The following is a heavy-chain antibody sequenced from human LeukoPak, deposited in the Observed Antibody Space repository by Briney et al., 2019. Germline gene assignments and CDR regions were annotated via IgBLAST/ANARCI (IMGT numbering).Heavy chain of an antibody. CDR3: AREGGSSSYYYMDV. D-gene: IGHD6-6*01. CDR1: GFTFSSYG. CDR2: IRYDGSNK. J-gene: IGHJ6*03. Sequence: GGSLRLSCAASGFTFSSYGMHWVRQAPGKGLEWVAFIRYDGSNKYYAESVKGRLTISRDNSKNTLYLQMNSLRAEDTAVYYCAREGGSSSYYYMDVWGKGTTVTVSS. V-gene: IGHV3-30*02.